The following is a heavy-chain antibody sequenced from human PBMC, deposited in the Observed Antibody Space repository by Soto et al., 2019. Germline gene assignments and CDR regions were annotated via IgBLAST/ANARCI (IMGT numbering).Heavy chain of an antibody. Sequence: SETLSLTCTVSGGSISSYYWSWIRQPPGKGLEWIGYIYYSGSTNYNPSLKSRVTISVDTSKNQFSLKLSSVTAADTAVYYCARGDNYYDSSGYDAFDIWGQGTMVTVSS. CDR1: GGSISSYY. J-gene: IGHJ3*02. V-gene: IGHV4-59*01. CDR2: IYYSGST. D-gene: IGHD3-22*01. CDR3: ARGDNYYDSSGYDAFDI.